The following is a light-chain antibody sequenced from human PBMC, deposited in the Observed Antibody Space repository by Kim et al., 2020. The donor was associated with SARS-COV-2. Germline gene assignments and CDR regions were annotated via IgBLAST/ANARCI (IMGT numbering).Light chain of an antibody. CDR1: SLRSYY. J-gene: IGLJ2*01. CDR2: GKN. Sequence: VALIQTVRSTCQGDSLRSYYATWYQQKPGQAPIVVIDGKNNRPSGIPDRFSGSNSGNTASLTITGTQAGDEADYYCNSRDSNDNVVFGGGTQLTVL. CDR3: NSRDSNDNVV. V-gene: IGLV3-19*01.